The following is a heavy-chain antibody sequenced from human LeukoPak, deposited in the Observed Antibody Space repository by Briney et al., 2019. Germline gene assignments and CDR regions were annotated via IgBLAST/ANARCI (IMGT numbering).Heavy chain of an antibody. CDR2: ISYDGSNK. V-gene: IGHV3-30*03. CDR1: GFTFSSYG. D-gene: IGHD2-2*01. Sequence: QSGGSLRLSCAASGFTFSSYGMHWVRQAPGKGLEWVAVISYDGSNKYYADSVKGRFTISRDNSKNTLYLQMNRLRAVDTAVYYCARDPDIYCRRTSCQTPFDNWGQGTLVTVSS. J-gene: IGHJ4*02. CDR3: ARDPDIYCRRTSCQTPFDN.